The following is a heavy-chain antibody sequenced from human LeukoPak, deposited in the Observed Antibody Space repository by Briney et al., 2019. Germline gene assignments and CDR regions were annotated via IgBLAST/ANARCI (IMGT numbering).Heavy chain of an antibody. CDR3: TTRGGSFSIFDY. V-gene: IGHV3-15*01. Sequence: GGSLRLSCAASGFTLSSYWMSRVRQAPGKGLEWVGRIKSKTDGGTTDYAAPVKGRFTISRDDSKNTLYLQMNSLKTEDTAVYYCTTRGGSFSIFDYWGQGTLVTVSS. D-gene: IGHD1-26*01. CDR2: IKSKTDGGTT. CDR1: GFTLSSYW. J-gene: IGHJ4*02.